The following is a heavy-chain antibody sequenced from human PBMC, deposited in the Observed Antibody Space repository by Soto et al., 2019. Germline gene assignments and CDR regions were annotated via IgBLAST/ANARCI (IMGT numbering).Heavy chain of an antibody. V-gene: IGHV1-18*01. Sequence: QVQLVQSGAEVKKPGASVKVSCKASGYTFTSYGISWVRQAPGQGLEWMGWISAYNGNTNYAQKLQGRVTMTTNTSTSTDYKELRSLRSDDTAVYYCARATYVWWTGYNYYGMDVWGQGTTVTVAS. J-gene: IGHJ6*02. CDR2: ISAYNGNT. D-gene: IGHD3-16*01. CDR3: ARATYVWWTGYNYYGMDV. CDR1: GYTFTSYG.